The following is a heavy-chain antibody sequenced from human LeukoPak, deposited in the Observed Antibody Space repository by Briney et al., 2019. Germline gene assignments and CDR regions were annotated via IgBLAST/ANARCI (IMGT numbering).Heavy chain of an antibody. CDR2: IRSKAYGGTT. CDR1: GFTFGDYA. Sequence: GGSLRLSCTASGFTFGDYAMSWFRQAPGKGLEWVGSIRSKAYGGTTEYAASVKGRFTISRDDSKSIAYLQMNSLKTEDTAVYYCTRDEGPYYDILTGYPQGFDPWGQGTLVTVSS. D-gene: IGHD3-9*01. J-gene: IGHJ5*02. CDR3: TRDEGPYYDILTGYPQGFDP. V-gene: IGHV3-49*03.